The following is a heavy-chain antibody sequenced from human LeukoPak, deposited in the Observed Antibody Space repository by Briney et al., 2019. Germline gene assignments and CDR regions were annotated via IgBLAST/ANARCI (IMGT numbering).Heavy chain of an antibody. CDR3: AKGGKMATIGTQIY. J-gene: IGHJ4*02. Sequence: GGSLRLSCAASGLTFSSYGMHWVRQAPGKGLEWVAVISYDGSNKYYADSVKGRFTISGGNSKNTLYLQMNSLRAEDTAVYYCAKGGKMATIGTQIYWGQGTLVTVSS. CDR2: ISYDGSNK. D-gene: IGHD5-24*01. V-gene: IGHV3-30*18. CDR1: GLTFSSYG.